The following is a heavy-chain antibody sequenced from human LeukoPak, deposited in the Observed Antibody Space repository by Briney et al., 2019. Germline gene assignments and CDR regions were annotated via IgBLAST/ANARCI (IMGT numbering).Heavy chain of an antibody. CDR1: GFTFSSYE. D-gene: IGHD2-8*01. J-gene: IGHJ3*02. CDR2: ISSGGSTI. Sequence: GGSLRLSCAASGFTFSSYEMNWVRQAPGKGLEWVSYISSGGSTIYYADSVKGRFTISRDNAKNSLYLQMNSLRAEDTAVYYCARGGPEGYCTNGVCYTGAFDIWGQGTMVTVSS. CDR3: ARGGPEGYCTNGVCYTGAFDI. V-gene: IGHV3-48*03.